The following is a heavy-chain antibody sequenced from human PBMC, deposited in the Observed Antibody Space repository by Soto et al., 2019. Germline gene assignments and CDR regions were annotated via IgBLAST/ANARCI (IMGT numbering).Heavy chain of an antibody. V-gene: IGHV4-30-4*01. Sequence: QVQLQESGPGLVQPSQTLSLTCSVSGGSFDSGDYYWHWNRQPPGKFLEYIGYFYYTGSTYYNPSLKRRFTISLDTSENQFSLKLNSVTAADTAVYFCSSSSSTSHYYGLDVWGQGTTVTVSS. CDR1: GGSFDSGDYY. CDR3: SSSSSTSHYYGLDV. D-gene: IGHD6-6*01. J-gene: IGHJ6*02. CDR2: FYYTGST.